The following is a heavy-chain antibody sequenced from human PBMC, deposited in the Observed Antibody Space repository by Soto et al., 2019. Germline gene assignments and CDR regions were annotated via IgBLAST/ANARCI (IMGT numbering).Heavy chain of an antibody. V-gene: IGHV1-69*01. CDR3: ARAPYEDYAVPEPNYFDS. CDR1: GGTFSTLA. J-gene: IGHJ4*02. D-gene: IGHD4-17*01. Sequence: QVQLVQSGTEVKKLGSSVKVSCKASGGTFSTLAVSWVRQAPGQGLEWMGGIIPIFGRPVYAQKFQGRVTITADESTSIVYMELSSLSSEDTAVYYCARAPYEDYAVPEPNYFDSWGQGTLVTVSS. CDR2: IIPIFGRP.